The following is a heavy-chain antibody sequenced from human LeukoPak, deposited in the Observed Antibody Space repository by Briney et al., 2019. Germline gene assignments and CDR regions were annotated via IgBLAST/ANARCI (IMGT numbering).Heavy chain of an antibody. CDR2: IYTSGST. CDR1: GGSISSYY. J-gene: IGHJ4*02. D-gene: IGHD5-12*01. Sequence: PSETLSLTCTVSGGSISSYYWSWIRQPAGKGLKWIGRIYTSGSTNYNPSLKSRVTMSVDTSKNQFSLELSAVSAAHSAVYYCARDRGRYSGYDFDYWGQGTLVTVSS. CDR3: ARDRGRYSGYDFDY. V-gene: IGHV4-4*07.